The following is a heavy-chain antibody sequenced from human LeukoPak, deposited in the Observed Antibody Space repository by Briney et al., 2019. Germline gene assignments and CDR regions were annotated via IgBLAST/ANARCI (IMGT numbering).Heavy chain of an antibody. J-gene: IGHJ6*03. V-gene: IGHV3-30*03. Sequence: GGSLRLSCAASGFTFSSYGMHWVRQAPGKGLEWVAVISYDGSDKYYADSVKGRFTISRDNSKNTLYLQMNSLRAEDTAVYYCARGPINIVGATSPLSYYYYMDVWGKGTTVTVSS. D-gene: IGHD1-26*01. CDR2: ISYDGSDK. CDR1: GFTFSSYG. CDR3: ARGPINIVGATSPLSYYYYMDV.